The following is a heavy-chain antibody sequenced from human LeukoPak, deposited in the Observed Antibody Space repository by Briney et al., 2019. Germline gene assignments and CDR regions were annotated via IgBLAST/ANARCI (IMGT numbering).Heavy chain of an antibody. CDR1: GGSISGTGYY. D-gene: IGHD3-22*01. CDR2: ISYSGST. V-gene: IGHV4-39*01. J-gene: IGHJ3*02. Sequence: LETLSLTCTVSGGSISGTGYYWGWIRQPPGKGLEWIGSISYSGSTYYNPSLKSRVTKSVDTSKNQFSLKLTSVTAADTAMYYCARLTDYYDSSLEPDGALHIWGQGTLVTVSS. CDR3: ARLTDYYDSSLEPDGALHI.